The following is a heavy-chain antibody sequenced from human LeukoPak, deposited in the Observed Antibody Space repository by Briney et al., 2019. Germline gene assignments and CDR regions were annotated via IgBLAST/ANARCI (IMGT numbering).Heavy chain of an antibody. CDR1: GGSISSSSYY. V-gene: IGHV4-39*07. J-gene: IGHJ5*02. CDR3: ARASGWFDP. CDR2: IYYSGST. Sequence: SETLSLTCTVSGGSISSSSYYWGWIRQPPGKGLEWIGSIYYSGSTYYNPSLKSRVTISVDTSKNQFSLKLSSVTAADTAVYYCARASGWFDPWGQGTLVTVSS.